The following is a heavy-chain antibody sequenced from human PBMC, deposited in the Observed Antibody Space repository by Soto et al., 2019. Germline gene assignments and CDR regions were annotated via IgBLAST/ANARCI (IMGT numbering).Heavy chain of an antibody. J-gene: IGHJ6*02. D-gene: IGHD5-12*01. Sequence: ASVKVSCKASGGTFSSYAISWVRQAPGQGLEWMGGIIPIFGTANYAQKFQGRVTITADESTSTAYMELSSLRSEDTAVYYCARVEEMATITGYYYGMDVWGQGTTVTVSS. CDR2: IIPIFGTA. CDR1: GGTFSSYA. V-gene: IGHV1-69*13. CDR3: ARVEEMATITGYYYGMDV.